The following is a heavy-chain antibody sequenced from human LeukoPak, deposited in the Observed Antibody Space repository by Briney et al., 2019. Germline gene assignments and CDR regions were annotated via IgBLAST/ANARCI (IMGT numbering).Heavy chain of an antibody. D-gene: IGHD1-26*01. CDR3: ARGGIGGTYRDDAFDI. V-gene: IGHV4-59*01. CDR2: IYYSGRT. Sequence: SETLSLTCSVSGGSISSYYWSWIRQPPGKGLEWIGYIYYSGRTSYNPSLKSRVTISVDTSKNQFSLRLSSVTAADTAVYYCARGGIGGTYRDDAFDIWGQGTMVTVSS. CDR1: GGSISSYY. J-gene: IGHJ3*02.